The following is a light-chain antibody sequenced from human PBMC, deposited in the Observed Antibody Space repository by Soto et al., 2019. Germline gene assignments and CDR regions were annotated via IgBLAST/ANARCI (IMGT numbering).Light chain of an antibody. Sequence: DLVITQSPLSLPVTPGEPASISCRSSQSLLHSNGYNSLDWYLQKPGQSPQLLIFLGSNRASGVPDRFSGSGSGTDFTLRISRVEAEDVGVYYCMQALQTPYTFGQGTKLEIK. CDR3: MQALQTPYT. CDR2: LGS. V-gene: IGKV2-28*01. J-gene: IGKJ2*01. CDR1: QSLLHSNGYNS.